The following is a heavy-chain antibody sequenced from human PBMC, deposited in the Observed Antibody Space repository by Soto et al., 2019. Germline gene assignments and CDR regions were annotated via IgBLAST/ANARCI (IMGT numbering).Heavy chain of an antibody. D-gene: IGHD4-17*01. Sequence: EVQLVESGGGLVKPGGSLRLSCAASGFTFSNAWMNWVRQAPGKGLEWVGRIKSKTDGGTTDYAAPVQGRFTISRDDSKNTLYLQMNSLKTEDTAVYYCTTDHYGIHLGKEVVFAYWGQGTLVTVSS. CDR3: TTDHYGIHLGKEVVFAY. V-gene: IGHV3-15*07. CDR1: GFTFSNAW. CDR2: IKSKTDGGTT. J-gene: IGHJ4*02.